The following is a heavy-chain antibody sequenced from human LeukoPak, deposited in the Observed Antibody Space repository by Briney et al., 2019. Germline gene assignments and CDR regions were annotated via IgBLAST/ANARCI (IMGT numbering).Heavy chain of an antibody. J-gene: IGHJ4*02. D-gene: IGHD1-26*01. Sequence: GGSLRLSCAASGFTFSSYAMHWVRQAPGKGLEWVAVISYDGSNKYYADSVKGRFTISRDNSKNTLYLQMNSLRAEDTAVYYCARDLTFGGSYLFDYWGQGTLVTVSS. CDR1: GFTFSSYA. CDR3: ARDLTFGGSYLFDY. V-gene: IGHV3-30-3*01. CDR2: ISYDGSNK.